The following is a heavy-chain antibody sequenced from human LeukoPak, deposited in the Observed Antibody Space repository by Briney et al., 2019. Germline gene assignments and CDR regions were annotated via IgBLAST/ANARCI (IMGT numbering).Heavy chain of an antibody. CDR2: ISSSSSYI. Sequence: GGSLRLSCAASGFTFSSYSMNWVRQAPGKGLEWVSSISSSSSYIDHADSVKGRFTISRDNAKNSLYLQMNSLRAEDTAVYYCARVRCSGGSCYSDDYGGQGTLVTVSS. V-gene: IGHV3-21*01. J-gene: IGHJ4*02. D-gene: IGHD2-15*01. CDR1: GFTFSSYS. CDR3: ARVRCSGGSCYSDDY.